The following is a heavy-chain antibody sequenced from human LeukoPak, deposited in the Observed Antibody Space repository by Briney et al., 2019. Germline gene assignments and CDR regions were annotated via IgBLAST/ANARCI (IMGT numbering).Heavy chain of an antibody. V-gene: IGHV3-48*02. Sequence: GGSLRLSCVASGFTLSSYGMNWVRQAPGKGLEWVSYISDTGSTIAYADSVKGRFTMSRDEAKNSLHLQMNSLRDEDTAVYYCTRRFDSWGQGVLVTVSS. CDR3: TRRFDS. J-gene: IGHJ4*02. CDR1: GFTLSSYG. CDR2: ISDTGSTI.